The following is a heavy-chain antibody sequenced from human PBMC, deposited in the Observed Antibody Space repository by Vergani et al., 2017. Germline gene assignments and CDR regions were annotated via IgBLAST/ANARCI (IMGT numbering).Heavy chain of an antibody. CDR2: IKQDGSEK. D-gene: IGHD6-19*01. Sequence: EVQLVESGGGLVKPGGSLRLSCAASGFTFSNAWMSWVRQAPGKGLEWVANIKQDGSEKYYVDSVKGRFTISRDNAKNSLYLQMNSLRAEDTAVYYCARWYSSGWSPLGYFDLWGRGTLVTVSS. CDR3: ARWYSSGWSPLGYFDL. V-gene: IGHV3-7*03. CDR1: GFTFSNAW. J-gene: IGHJ2*01.